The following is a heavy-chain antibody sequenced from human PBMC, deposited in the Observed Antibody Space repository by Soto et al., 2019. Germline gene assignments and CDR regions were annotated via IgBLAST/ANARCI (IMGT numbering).Heavy chain of an antibody. CDR1: GASISSNTYY. CDR2: IYYDGST. V-gene: IGHV4-39*01. Sequence: SETLSLTCTVSGASISSNTYYWAWIRRPPGKGLECIGSIYYDGSTYYNPSLKSRLTISVDTSKNTLYLQMNSLRAEDTAVYYCARGIAAAGTDYWGQGTPVTVSS. D-gene: IGHD6-13*01. CDR3: ARGIAAAGTDY. J-gene: IGHJ4*02.